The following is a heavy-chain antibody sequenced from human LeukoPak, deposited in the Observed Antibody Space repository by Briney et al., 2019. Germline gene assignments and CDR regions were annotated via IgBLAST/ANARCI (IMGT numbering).Heavy chain of an antibody. CDR3: AKAAAAPGLDF. CDR1: GFTFSATW. D-gene: IGHD6-13*01. J-gene: IGHJ4*02. Sequence: GGSLRLSCAASGFTFSATWMNWVRQAPGKGLEWVATVSGSGDRMYHADSVKGRFTISRDNSKNTIYLQMNSLRAEDTALYYCAKAAAAPGLDFWGQGTLVTVSS. V-gene: IGHV3-23*01. CDR2: VSGSGDRM.